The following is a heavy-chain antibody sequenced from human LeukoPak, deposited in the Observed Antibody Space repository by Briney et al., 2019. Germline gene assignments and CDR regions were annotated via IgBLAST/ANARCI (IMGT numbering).Heavy chain of an antibody. J-gene: IGHJ4*02. CDR3: AKAPYYDFWSGYYPFFDY. V-gene: IGHV3-53*01. CDR1: GFTVSSNY. D-gene: IGHD3-3*01. CDR2: IYSGGST. Sequence: GGSLRLSCAASGFTVSSNYMSWVRQAPGKGLEWVSVIYSGGSTYYADSVKGRFTISRDNSKNTLYLQMNSLRAEDTAVYYCAKAPYYDFWSGYYPFFDYWGQGTLVTVSS.